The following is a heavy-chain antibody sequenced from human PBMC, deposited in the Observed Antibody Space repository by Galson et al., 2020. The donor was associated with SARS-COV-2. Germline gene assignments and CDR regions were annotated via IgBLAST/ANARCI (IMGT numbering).Heavy chain of an antibody. J-gene: IGHJ4*02. CDR2: IYPGDSDT. CDR3: ARTGDFWSCYCTGREALTNYFDC. CDR1: GYSFTSYW. D-gene: IGHD3-3*01. V-gene: IGHV5-51*01. Sequence: GEYLKISCKGSGYSFTSYWIGWVRQMPGKGLEWMGIIYPGDSDTRYSPSFQGQVTIPADKSISTAYLQWSSLKASDTAMYYCARTGDFWSCYCTGREALTNYFDCWGQGTLVTVSS.